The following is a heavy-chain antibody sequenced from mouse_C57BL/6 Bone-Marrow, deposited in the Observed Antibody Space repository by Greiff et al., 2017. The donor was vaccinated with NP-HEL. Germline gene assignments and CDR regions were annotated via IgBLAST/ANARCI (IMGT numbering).Heavy chain of an antibody. CDR1: GYTFTSYW. CDR3: GRGGIYYEHPFEY. CDR2: IHPNSGST. Sequence: QVQLQQPGAELVKPGASVKLSCKASGYTFTSYWMHWVKQRPGQGLEWIGMIHPNSGSTNYNEKFKSKATLTVDKSSSTAYMQLSSHTSEDSAVYYCGRGGIYYEHPFEYWGQGTTLTVSS. V-gene: IGHV1-64*01. D-gene: IGHD2-4*01. J-gene: IGHJ2*01.